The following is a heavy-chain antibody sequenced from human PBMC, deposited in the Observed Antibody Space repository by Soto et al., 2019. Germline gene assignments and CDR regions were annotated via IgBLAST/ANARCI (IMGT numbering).Heavy chain of an antibody. CDR3: VREPGFGVWSGMDV. D-gene: IGHD3-16*01. Sequence: QVQLVESGGGVVQPGGSLRLSCAASGFTFINFAMHWVRQAPGKGLEWVAVIWHDGSNKYYADSVEGRFTISRDNFKRSLYLQMDSLRVEDPAVYYCVREPGFGVWSGMDVWGQGTTVTVSS. CDR2: IWHDGSNK. J-gene: IGHJ6*02. CDR1: GFTFINFA. V-gene: IGHV3-33*01.